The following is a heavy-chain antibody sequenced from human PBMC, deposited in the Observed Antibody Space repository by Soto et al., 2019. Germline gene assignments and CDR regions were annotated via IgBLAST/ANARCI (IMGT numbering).Heavy chain of an antibody. Sequence: SQTLSLTCAVSGDSISSRSHYWNWIRRVPGKGLELIGYIFYTGATYYNPSLKSRVTLSTDKSKNQFSLRRSSVTAADMAVYDCAGVDCSGGYCYCDFWGQGTLVNVSS. D-gene: IGHD2-15*01. J-gene: IGHJ4*02. V-gene: IGHV4-31*02. CDR3: AGVDCSGGYCYCDF. CDR1: GDSISSRSHY. CDR2: IFYTGAT.